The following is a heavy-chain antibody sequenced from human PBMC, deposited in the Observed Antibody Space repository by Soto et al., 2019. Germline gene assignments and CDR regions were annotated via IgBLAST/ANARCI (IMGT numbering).Heavy chain of an antibody. Sequence: SLRLSCTASGFTFGDYAMSWFRQAPGKGLEWVGFIRSKAYGGTTEYAASVKGRFTISRDDSKSIAYLQMNSLKTEDTAVYYCTRVAPETTVTDYYYYYYYMDVWGKGTTVTVSS. J-gene: IGHJ6*03. D-gene: IGHD4-4*01. CDR2: IRSKAYGGTT. CDR3: TRVAPETTVTDYYYYYYYMDV. CDR1: GFTFGDYA. V-gene: IGHV3-49*03.